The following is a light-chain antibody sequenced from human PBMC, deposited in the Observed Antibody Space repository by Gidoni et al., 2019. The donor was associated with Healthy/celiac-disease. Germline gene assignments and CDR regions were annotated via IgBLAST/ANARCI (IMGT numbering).Light chain of an antibody. Sequence: EIVLTQSPGTLSLSTGERATLSCMASQSVSSSYLAWSQQKPGPAPRVLLYGASRRATVIPARFSGSGSWTVFTLPISLLEPEDVAVYYCQQYGSSPCTFXQXTKVEIK. J-gene: IGKJ1*01. CDR1: QSVSSSY. V-gene: IGKV3-20*01. CDR3: QQYGSSPCT. CDR2: GAS.